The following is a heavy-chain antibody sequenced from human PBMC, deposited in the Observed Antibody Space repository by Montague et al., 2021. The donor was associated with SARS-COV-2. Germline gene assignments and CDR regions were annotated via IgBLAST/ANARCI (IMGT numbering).Heavy chain of an antibody. CDR1: GGSISSSN. CDR3: ARGMGGSYLYYFDY. J-gene: IGHJ4*02. Sequence: SETLSLTCTVSGGSISSSNWSWIRQPPGKGLEWIGNIYYSGSTXXXPSXXXRVTILVDMSKNQFSLKLSPVTAADTAVYYCARGMGGSYLYYFDYWGQGTLVTVSS. V-gene: IGHV4-59*01. D-gene: IGHD1-26*01. CDR2: IYYSGST.